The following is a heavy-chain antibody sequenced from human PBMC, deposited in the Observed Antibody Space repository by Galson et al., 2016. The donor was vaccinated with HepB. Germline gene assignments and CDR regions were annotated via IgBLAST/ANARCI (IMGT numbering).Heavy chain of an antibody. J-gene: IGHJ3*02. V-gene: IGHV3-23*01. Sequence: SLRLSCAASGFTFTSYALSLVRQAPGRGLEWVSTLNGSGRKTYYSDSVKGRFTISRDNSKNTLFLQMNSLLVEDTAVYYCAKSFVKKDFWSYYLADAFDIRGQGTTVTVST. CDR2: LNGSGRKT. D-gene: IGHD3-3*01. CDR3: AKSFVKKDFWSYYLADAFDI. CDR1: GFTFTSYA.